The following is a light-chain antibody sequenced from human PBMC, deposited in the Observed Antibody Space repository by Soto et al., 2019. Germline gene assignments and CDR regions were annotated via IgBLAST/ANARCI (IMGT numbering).Light chain of an antibody. CDR1: QSISTY. Sequence: DIQLTQSPSSLSISIGDRVSITCRASQSISTYLNWYEQKPGQAPNLLIYGASTLQSGVPSRFSGGGSGTYFTLTISGLQPEDFGSYYCQQSYTSPVTFGGGTKVDIK. CDR3: QQSYTSPVT. J-gene: IGKJ4*01. CDR2: GAS. V-gene: IGKV1-39*01.